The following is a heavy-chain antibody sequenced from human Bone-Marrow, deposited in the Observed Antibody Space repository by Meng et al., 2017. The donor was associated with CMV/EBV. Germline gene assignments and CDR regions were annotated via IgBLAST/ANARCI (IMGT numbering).Heavy chain of an antibody. Sequence: ASVKVSCKASGYTFTSYAMHWVRQAPGQRLEWMGWSNAGNGNTKYSQEFQGRVTITRDTSASTAYMELSSLRSEDMAVYYCARAPHYYDSSGYYAVYDYYGMDVWGQGTTVTGSS. CDR1: GYTFTSYA. D-gene: IGHD3-22*01. CDR2: SNAGNGNT. V-gene: IGHV1-3*02. J-gene: IGHJ6*02. CDR3: ARAPHYYDSSGYYAVYDYYGMDV.